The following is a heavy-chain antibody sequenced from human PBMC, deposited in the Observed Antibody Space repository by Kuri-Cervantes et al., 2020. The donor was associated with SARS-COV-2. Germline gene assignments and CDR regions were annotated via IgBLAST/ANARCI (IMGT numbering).Heavy chain of an antibody. D-gene: IGHD3-22*01. V-gene: IGHV4-61*01. J-gene: IGHJ6*02. CDR2: IYYSGST. CDR3: ARDRQVVVISDGMDV. Sequence: GSLRLSCTVSGGSVSSGSYYWSWIRQPPGKGLEWIGYIYYSGSTNYNPSLKSRVTISVDTSKNQFSLKLSSVTAADTAVYYCARDRQVVVISDGMDVWGQGTTVTVSS. CDR1: GGSVSSGSYY.